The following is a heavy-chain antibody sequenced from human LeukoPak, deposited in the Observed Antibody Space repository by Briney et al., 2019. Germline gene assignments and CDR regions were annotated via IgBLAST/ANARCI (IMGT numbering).Heavy chain of an antibody. CDR2: ITYDGSST. CDR1: GFTFTSYW. J-gene: IGHJ4*02. V-gene: IGHV3-74*01. D-gene: IGHD6-19*01. CDR3: ARANSGGSIDY. Sequence: PGGSLRLSCAASGFTFTSYWIHWVRQAPGKGLLWVSYITYDGSSTTYADSVKGRFTISRDNAKNTVYLQMNSLRAEDTAIYYCARANSGGSIDYWGQGTLVTVSS.